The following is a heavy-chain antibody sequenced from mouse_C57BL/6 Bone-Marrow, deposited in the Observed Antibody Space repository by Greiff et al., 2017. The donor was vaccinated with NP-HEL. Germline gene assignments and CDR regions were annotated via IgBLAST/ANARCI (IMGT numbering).Heavy chain of an antibody. V-gene: IGHV5-17*01. CDR3: ARNYDYGDYAMDY. CDR1: GFTFSDYG. D-gene: IGHD2-4*01. Sequence: EVKLQESGGGLVKPGGSLKLSCAASGFTFSDYGMHWVRQAPEKGLEWVAYISSGSSTIYYADTVKGRFTISRDNAKNTLFLQMTSLRSEDTAMYYCARNYDYGDYAMDYWGQGTSVTVSS. CDR2: ISSGSSTI. J-gene: IGHJ4*01.